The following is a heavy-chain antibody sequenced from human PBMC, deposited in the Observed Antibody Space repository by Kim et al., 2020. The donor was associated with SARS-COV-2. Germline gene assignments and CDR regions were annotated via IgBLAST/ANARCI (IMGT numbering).Heavy chain of an antibody. J-gene: IGHJ4*02. CDR3: ARQGRGIADDYFDY. CDR2: VYYSGST. V-gene: IGHV4-59*08. CDR1: GGSISSYY. Sequence: SETLSLTCTVSGGSISSYYWSWIRQPPGKGLEWIGNVYYSGSTNYNPSLKSRLTISVDTSKNQFSLKLSSVTAADTAVYYCARQGRGIADDYFDYWGQGTLFS. D-gene: IGHD6-13*01.